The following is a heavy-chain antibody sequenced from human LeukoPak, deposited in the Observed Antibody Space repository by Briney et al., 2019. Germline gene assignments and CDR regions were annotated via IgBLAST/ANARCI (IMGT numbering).Heavy chain of an antibody. V-gene: IGHV3-23*01. J-gene: IGHJ5*02. Sequence: GGSLRLSCAASGFDFSSNWMHWVRHAPGKGLEWVSAISGSGGSTYYADSVKGRFTISRDNSKNTLYLQMNSLRAEDTAVYYCAKFPHSSGCYPNWFDPWGQGTLVTVSS. CDR3: AKFPHSSGCYPNWFDP. CDR2: ISGSGGST. D-gene: IGHD3-22*01. CDR1: GFDFSSNW.